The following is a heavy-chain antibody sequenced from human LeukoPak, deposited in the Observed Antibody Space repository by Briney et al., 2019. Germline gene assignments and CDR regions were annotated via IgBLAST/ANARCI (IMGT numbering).Heavy chain of an antibody. V-gene: IGHV3-9*01. Sequence: GRSLRLSYAASGFTFDDYAMHWVRQAPGKGLEWVSGISWSSGNIGYADSVKGRFTISRDNAENSLYLQMNSLRAEDTAVYYCAREPYYYGSGSYSSAYYYYMDVWGKGTTVTVSS. CDR3: AREPYYYGSGSYSSAYYYYMDV. J-gene: IGHJ6*03. CDR2: ISWSSGNI. CDR1: GFTFDDYA. D-gene: IGHD3-10*01.